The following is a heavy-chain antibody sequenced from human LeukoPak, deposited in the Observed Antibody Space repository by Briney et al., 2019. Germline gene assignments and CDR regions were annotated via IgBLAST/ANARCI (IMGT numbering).Heavy chain of an antibody. D-gene: IGHD2-2*01. V-gene: IGHV3-23*01. CDR3: ARCTASCYANAFDV. J-gene: IGHJ3*01. CDR2: INGGGDAT. Sequence: HPGGSLRLSCAASGFISNNNAMSWVRQAPGKGLEWVSAINGGGDATEYADSVKGRFTISRDNSKKTLYLQMNSLRPEDTAVYYCARCTASCYANAFDVWGQGTLLTVSS. CDR1: GFISNNNA.